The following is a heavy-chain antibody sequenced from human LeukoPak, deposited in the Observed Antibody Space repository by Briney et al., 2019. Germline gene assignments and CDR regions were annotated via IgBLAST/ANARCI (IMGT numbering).Heavy chain of an antibody. V-gene: IGHV3-11*01. CDR1: GFTFSDYY. CDR3: ARDTLYRGVIITGRYYGMDV. CDR2: ISSSGSTI. J-gene: IGHJ6*02. Sequence: PGGSLRLSCAASGFTFSDYYMSWIRQAPGKGLEWVSYISSSGSTIYYADSVKGRFTISRDNAKNSLYLQMNSLRAEDTAVYYCARDTLYRGVIITGRYYGMDVWGQGTTVTVSS. D-gene: IGHD3-10*01.